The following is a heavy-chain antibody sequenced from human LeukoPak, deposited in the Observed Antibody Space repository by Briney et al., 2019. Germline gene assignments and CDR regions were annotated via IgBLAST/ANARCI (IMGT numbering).Heavy chain of an antibody. CDR1: GFTFSSYG. Sequence: PGGSLRLSCAASGFTFSSYGMGWVRQAPGKGLEWVSTIRTSAGHIYYADSVKGRFTISRDNSKNTVYLQMNSLRAEDTAVYYCARLRSSSFYYYYMDVWGKGTTVTVSS. D-gene: IGHD4-17*01. J-gene: IGHJ6*03. CDR2: IRTSAGHI. V-gene: IGHV3-23*01. CDR3: ARLRSSSFYYYYMDV.